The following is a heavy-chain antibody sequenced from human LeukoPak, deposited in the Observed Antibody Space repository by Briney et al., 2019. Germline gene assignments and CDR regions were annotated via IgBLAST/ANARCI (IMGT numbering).Heavy chain of an antibody. J-gene: IGHJ4*02. D-gene: IGHD3-22*01. CDR3: AKNTAYYEGHLDY. V-gene: IGHV3-23*01. Sequence: GGSLRLSCAASGFTFSSYAMSRVRQAPGKGLECVSAIGGSGGSTYYADSVKGRFTISRDNSKNTLYLQMNSLRAEDTAVYFCAKNTAYYEGHLDYWGQGTLVTVSS. CDR1: GFTFSSYA. CDR2: IGGSGGST.